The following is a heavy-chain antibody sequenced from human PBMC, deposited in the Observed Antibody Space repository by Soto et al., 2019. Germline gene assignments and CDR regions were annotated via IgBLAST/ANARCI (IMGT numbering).Heavy chain of an antibody. CDR1: GGSFRGYD. V-gene: IGHV4-34*01. CDR2: IKRSGST. Sequence: PSATXSLTCSLYGGSFRGYDLNWIRQSPGKGLEWIGKIKRSGSTTHNPSLKSRVTLSIDESKNQFSLRLTYVTAADTAVYYCARAYDYDATSDDFDSWGQGTMV. J-gene: IGHJ3*01. D-gene: IGHD3-16*01. CDR3: ARAYDYDATSDDFDS.